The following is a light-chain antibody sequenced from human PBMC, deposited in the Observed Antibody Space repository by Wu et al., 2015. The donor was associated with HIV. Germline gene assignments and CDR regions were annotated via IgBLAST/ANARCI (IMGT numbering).Light chain of an antibody. J-gene: IGKJ4*01. CDR3: QQYNDWPPIT. V-gene: IGKV3D-15*01. CDR1: ESLTRN. Sequence: EIVLTQSPGTLSLSPGERATLSCRASESLTRNYLAWYQQKPGQAPRLLIYGAFNRATGIPGRFSGSGSGTEFTLIISSLQSEDFAVYYCQQYNDWPPITFGGGTKVEIK. CDR2: GAF.